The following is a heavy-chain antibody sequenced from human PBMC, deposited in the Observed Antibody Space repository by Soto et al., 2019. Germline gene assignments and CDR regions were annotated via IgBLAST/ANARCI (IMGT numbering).Heavy chain of an antibody. Sequence: SETLSLTCTVSGGSISSSSYYWGWIRQPPGKGLELIGSIYYSGSTYYNPSLKSRVTISVDTSKNQFSLKLSSVTAADTAVYYCSRHSRGSYRPYYYYYYMDVWGKGTTVTVSS. CDR3: SRHSRGSYRPYYYYYYMDV. V-gene: IGHV4-39*01. J-gene: IGHJ6*03. CDR2: IYYSGST. D-gene: IGHD3-16*02. CDR1: GGSISSSSYY.